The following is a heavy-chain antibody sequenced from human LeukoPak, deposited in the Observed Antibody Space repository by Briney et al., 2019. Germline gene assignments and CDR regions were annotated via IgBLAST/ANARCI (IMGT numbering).Heavy chain of an antibody. CDR1: GFTFSSYG. V-gene: IGHV3-30*03. J-gene: IGHJ6*02. CDR3: ARGGGWLFGDYYGMDV. Sequence: PGRSLRLSCAASGFTFSSYGMHWVRQAPGKGLEWVAVISYDGSNKYYADSVKGRFTISRDNSKNTLYLQMNSLRAEDTAVYYCARGGGWLFGDYYGMDVWGQGTTVTVSS. CDR2: ISYDGSNK. D-gene: IGHD3-22*01.